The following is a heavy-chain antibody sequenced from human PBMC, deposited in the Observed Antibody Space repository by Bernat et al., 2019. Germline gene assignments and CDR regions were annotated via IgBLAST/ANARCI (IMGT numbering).Heavy chain of an antibody. CDR3: AGHSQWLARLKYYMDV. V-gene: IGHV1-18*01. CDR2: ISAYNGNT. J-gene: IGHJ6*03. CDR1: GYTFTSYG. D-gene: IGHD6-19*01. Sequence: QVQLVQSGAEVKKPGASVKVSCKASGYTFTSYGISWVRQAPGQGLEWMGWISAYNGNTNYAQKLQGRVTMTTDTSTSPAYMELRILRSDDTAVYYCAGHSQWLARLKYYMDVWGKGTTVTVS.